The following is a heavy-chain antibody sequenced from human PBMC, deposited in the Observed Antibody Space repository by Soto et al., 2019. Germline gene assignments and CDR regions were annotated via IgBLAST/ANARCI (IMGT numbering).Heavy chain of an antibody. V-gene: IGHV4-39*01. CDR2: IYYSGST. Sequence: QLQLQESGPGLVKPSETLSLTCTVSGGSISSSSYYWGWIRQPPGKGLEWIGSIYYSGSTYYNPSLKSRVTISVDTSKNQLSLKLSSVTAADTAVYYCASHCSSTSCQNQLDYWGQGTLVTVSS. D-gene: IGHD2-2*01. CDR1: GGSISSSSYY. J-gene: IGHJ4*02. CDR3: ASHCSSTSCQNQLDY.